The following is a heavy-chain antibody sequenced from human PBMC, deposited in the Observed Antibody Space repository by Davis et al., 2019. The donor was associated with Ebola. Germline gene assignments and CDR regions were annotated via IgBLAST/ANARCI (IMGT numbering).Heavy chain of an antibody. CDR3: AKVRQYQLLLGAFDI. D-gene: IGHD2-2*01. CDR2: ISSSSSYI. CDR1: GFTFSDYY. J-gene: IGHJ3*02. Sequence: PGGSLRLSCAASGFTFSDYYMSWIRQAPGKGLEWVSSISSSSSYIYYADSVKGRFTISRDNAKNSLYLQMNSLRTEDTALYYCAKVRQYQLLLGAFDIWGQGTMVTVSS. V-gene: IGHV3-11*01.